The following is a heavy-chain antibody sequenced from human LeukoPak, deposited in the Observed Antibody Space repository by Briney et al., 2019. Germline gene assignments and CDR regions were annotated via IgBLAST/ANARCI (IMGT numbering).Heavy chain of an antibody. Sequence: GVSLRLSCAASGFTCSDYNMRWLRQAPGKGLEWVSSISRSGSTKYYADSVKGRFTISRDNAKNSLFLQMNSLRAEDTAVYYCARVLRYCSGGNCYSGGLGYMDVWGKGTTVTISS. D-gene: IGHD2-15*01. J-gene: IGHJ6*03. CDR2: ISRSGSTK. V-gene: IGHV3-11*01. CDR1: GFTCSDYN. CDR3: ARVLRYCSGGNCYSGGLGYMDV.